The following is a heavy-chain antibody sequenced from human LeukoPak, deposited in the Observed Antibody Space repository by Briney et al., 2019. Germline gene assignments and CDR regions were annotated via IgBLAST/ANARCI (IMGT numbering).Heavy chain of an antibody. D-gene: IGHD3-9*01. CDR1: GGSFSGYY. J-gene: IGHJ4*02. CDR3: ARRRRDLSLRYFDYTPYYFDY. V-gene: IGHV4-34*01. Sequence: RASETLSLTCAVYGGSFSGYYWSWIRQPPGKGLEWIGEINHSGSTNYNPSLKSRVTISVDTSKNQFSLKLSSVTAADTAVYYCARRRRDLSLRYFDYTPYYFDYWGQGTLVTVSS. CDR2: INHSGST.